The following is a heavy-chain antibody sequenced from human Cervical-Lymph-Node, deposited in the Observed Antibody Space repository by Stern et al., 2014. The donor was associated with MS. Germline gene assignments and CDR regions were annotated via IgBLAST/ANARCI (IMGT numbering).Heavy chain of an antibody. D-gene: IGHD5-18*01. CDR1: GGTFSSYG. CDR3: ARVGGYGYLPY. V-gene: IGHV1-69*01. J-gene: IGHJ4*02. Sequence: QEQLVESGAEVKKPGSSVKVSCKASGGTFSSYGIIWVRQAPGQGLEWMGGIIPIFGTANYAQRFQGRVTITADESTSTAYMELSSLRSEDMAVYYCARVGGYGYLPYWGQGTLVTVSS. CDR2: IIPIFGTA.